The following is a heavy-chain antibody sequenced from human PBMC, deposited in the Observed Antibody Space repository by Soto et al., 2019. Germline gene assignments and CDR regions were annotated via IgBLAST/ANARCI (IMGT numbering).Heavy chain of an antibody. CDR2: ISDSGGTR. D-gene: IGHD6-6*01. V-gene: IGHV3-23*01. CDR1: GXTFSTFS. J-gene: IGHJ4*02. Sequence: GSLRLSCAASGXTFSTFSMSWVRQAPGKGLEWVSGISDSGGTRDYADSVKGRFTISIDNSKNTLYVQMNSLRAYDAAVYFCANIEYSSSSLSGIAGYWGQGTMVTVAS. CDR3: ANIEYSSSSLSGIAGY.